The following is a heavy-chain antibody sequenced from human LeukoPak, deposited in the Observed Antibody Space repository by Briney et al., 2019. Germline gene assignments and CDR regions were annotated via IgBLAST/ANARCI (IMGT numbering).Heavy chain of an antibody. D-gene: IGHD3-3*01. CDR2: ISAYNGNT. V-gene: IGHV1-18*01. Sequence: ASVKVSCKASGYTFTSYGISWVRQAPGQGLEWMGWISAYNGNTNYAQKFQGRVTITADESTSTAYMELSSLRSEDTAVYYCARGFKADFWSGYAFDYWGQGTLVTVSS. J-gene: IGHJ4*02. CDR3: ARGFKADFWSGYAFDY. CDR1: GYTFTSYG.